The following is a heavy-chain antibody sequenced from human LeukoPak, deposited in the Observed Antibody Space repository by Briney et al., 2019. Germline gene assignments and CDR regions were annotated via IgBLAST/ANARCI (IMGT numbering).Heavy chain of an antibody. J-gene: IGHJ4*02. CDR3: ARLEKSSSWAYYFDY. Sequence: PSETLSLTCAVYGGSFSGYYWSWIRQPPGKGLEWIGEINHSGSTNYNPSLKSRVTISVDTSKNQFSLKLSSVTAADTAVYYCARLEKSSSWAYYFDYWGQGTLVTVSS. CDR1: GGSFSGYY. D-gene: IGHD6-13*01. CDR2: INHSGST. V-gene: IGHV4-34*01.